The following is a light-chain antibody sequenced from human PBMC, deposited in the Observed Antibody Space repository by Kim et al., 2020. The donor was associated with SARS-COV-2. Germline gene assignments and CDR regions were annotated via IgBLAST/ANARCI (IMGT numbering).Light chain of an antibody. V-gene: IGKV3-20*01. CDR3: QQYGSPWT. Sequence: LSPGERATLSCRASQSVSSSYLAWYQQKLGQAPRLLIYGASSRATGIPDRFSGSGSGTDFTLTISRLEPEDFAVYYCQQYGSPWTFGQGTKVEIK. CDR2: GAS. J-gene: IGKJ1*01. CDR1: QSVSSSY.